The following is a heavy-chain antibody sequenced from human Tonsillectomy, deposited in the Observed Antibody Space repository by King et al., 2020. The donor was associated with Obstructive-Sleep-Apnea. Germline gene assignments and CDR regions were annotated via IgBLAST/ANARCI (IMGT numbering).Heavy chain of an antibody. V-gene: IGHV3-33*01. CDR3: ARDVLDSSGWEHRTY. Sequence: VQLVESGGGVVQPGRSLRLSCAASGFTFNTYGMHWVRQAPGKGLEWVAFISFDSAKKTYADSVKGRFSVSRDNSKKPMFLQMDSLRAEDTAMYYCARDVLDSSGWEHRTYWGQGTLVTVSS. CDR1: GFTFNTYG. J-gene: IGHJ4*02. D-gene: IGHD3-22*01. CDR2: ISFDSAKK.